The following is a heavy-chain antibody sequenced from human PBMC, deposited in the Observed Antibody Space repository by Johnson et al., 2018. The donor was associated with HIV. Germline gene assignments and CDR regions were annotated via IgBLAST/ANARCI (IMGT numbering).Heavy chain of an antibody. CDR3: ARDLRLGAIDAFDV. CDR1: GFNFNTYW. J-gene: IGHJ3*01. CDR2: INQDATEK. V-gene: IGHV3-7*05. Sequence: VRLVDSGGGLVQPGGSLRLSCAASGFNFNTYWMSWVRQAPGKGLEWVANINQDATEKYYVDSVKGRFTISRDNAKKSLHLQMNSLRAEDTAVYYCARDLRLGAIDAFDVWGPGTMVTVSS. D-gene: IGHD3-9*01.